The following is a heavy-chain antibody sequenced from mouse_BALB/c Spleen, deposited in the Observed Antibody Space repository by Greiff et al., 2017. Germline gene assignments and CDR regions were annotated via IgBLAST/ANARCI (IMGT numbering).Heavy chain of an antibody. CDR1: GYSITSDYA. Sequence: EVKLQESGPGLVKPSQSLSLTCTVTGYSITSDYAWNWIRQFPGNKLEWMGYISYSGSTSYNPSLKSRISITRDTSKNQFFLQLNSVTTEDTATYYCARDYGSSPYYFDYWGQGTTLTVSS. J-gene: IGHJ2*01. CDR2: ISYSGST. V-gene: IGHV3-2*02. D-gene: IGHD1-1*01. CDR3: ARDYGSSPYYFDY.